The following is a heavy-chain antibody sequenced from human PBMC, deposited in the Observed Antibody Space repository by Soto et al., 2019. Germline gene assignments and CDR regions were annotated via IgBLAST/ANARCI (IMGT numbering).Heavy chain of an antibody. D-gene: IGHD2-2*01. Sequence: SETLSLTCTVSGGSISSGGYYWSWIRQHPGKGLEWIEYIYYSGSTYYNPSLKSRVTISVDTSKNQFSLKLSSVTAAATAVYYCARGLREIVLPAAITNWFVTWGQGTLVKVSS. V-gene: IGHV4-31*03. CDR2: IYYSGST. CDR3: ARGLREIVLPAAITNWFVT. CDR1: GGSISSGGYY. J-gene: IGHJ5*02.